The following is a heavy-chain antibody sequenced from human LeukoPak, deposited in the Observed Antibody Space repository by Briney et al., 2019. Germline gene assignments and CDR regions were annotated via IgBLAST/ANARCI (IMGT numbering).Heavy chain of an antibody. CDR1: GFTFSSYA. D-gene: IGHD1-1*01. Sequence: GGSLRLSCAASGFTFSSYAMSWVRQAPGKELEWVSAISGSGGSTYYADSVKGRFTISRDNSKNTLYLQMNSLRAEDTAVYYCARRPNAYYYYMDVWGKGTTVTVSS. CDR3: ARRPNAYYYYMDV. V-gene: IGHV3-23*01. J-gene: IGHJ6*03. CDR2: ISGSGGST.